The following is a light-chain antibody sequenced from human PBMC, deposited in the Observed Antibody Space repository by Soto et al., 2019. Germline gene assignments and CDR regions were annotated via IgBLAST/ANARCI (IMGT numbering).Light chain of an antibody. J-gene: IGKJ2*01. CDR2: GAS. V-gene: IGKV3-20*01. Sequence: EIVLTQSSGALSLSPGEGATLSCRASQSLSSSYVAWYQQKLGQPPRLLIYGASNRATGIPDRFSGSWSGTEFTLTISRLEPEDFAVYYCQQYGISPSYTFAQGTKV. CDR1: QSLSSSY. CDR3: QQYGISPSYT.